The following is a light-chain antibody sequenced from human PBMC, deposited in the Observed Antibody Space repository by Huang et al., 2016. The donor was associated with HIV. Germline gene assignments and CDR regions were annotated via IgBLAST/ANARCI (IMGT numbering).Light chain of an antibody. V-gene: IGKV1-39*01. Sequence: DIQMTRSPSSLSASLGDRVTITCRASQRIATFLNWYQHKPGKGPNLLIYDASTLQTGVPSRFSGSGSETDFSLTISSLQPEDFATYYCQHTYNLPPYTFGQGTKVE. CDR2: DAS. CDR3: QHTYNLPPYT. J-gene: IGKJ2*01. CDR1: QRIATF.